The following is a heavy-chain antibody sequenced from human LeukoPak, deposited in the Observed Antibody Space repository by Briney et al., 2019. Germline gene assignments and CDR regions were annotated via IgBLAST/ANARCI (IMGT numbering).Heavy chain of an antibody. J-gene: IGHJ4*02. V-gene: IGHV4-59*01. Sequence: SETLSLTCTVSGASISSYFWSWIRQPPGKGLEWIGYIYSSGGANYNPSLKSRVAMSVDTSKNQFSLKLSSVTAADTAVYYCARGLYNWNYVYVYWGQGTLVTVSS. D-gene: IGHD1-7*01. CDR3: ARGLYNWNYVYVY. CDR1: GASISSYF. CDR2: IYSSGGA.